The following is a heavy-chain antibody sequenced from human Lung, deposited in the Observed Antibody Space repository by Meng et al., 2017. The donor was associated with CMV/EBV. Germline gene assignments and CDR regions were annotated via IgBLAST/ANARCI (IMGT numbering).Heavy chain of an antibody. CDR2: ISCSSSYI. D-gene: IGHD6-6*01. V-gene: IGHV3-21*01. CDR1: GFTFSSYS. Sequence: GGSLRLSCAASGFTFSSYSMNWVRQAPGKGLEWVSSISCSSSYIYYADSVKGRFTISRDNAKNSLYLQMNSLRPEDTDVYYCARDSSSSYYYYGIDVWGQGXTVTVSS. J-gene: IGHJ6*02. CDR3: ARDSSSSYYYYGIDV.